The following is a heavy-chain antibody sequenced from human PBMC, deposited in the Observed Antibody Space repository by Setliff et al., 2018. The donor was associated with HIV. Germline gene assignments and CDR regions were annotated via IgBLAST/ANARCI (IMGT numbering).Heavy chain of an antibody. D-gene: IGHD4-17*01. CDR1: GYTFIGDY. CDR2: ISAYNGNT. CDR3: ARGGPRYGGYFYFDY. Sequence: ASVKVSCKASGYTFIGDYMHWVRQAPGQGLEWMGWISAYNGNTNYAQKLQGRVTMTTDTSTSTAYMELRSLRSDDTAVYYCARGGPRYGGYFYFDYWGQGTLVTVSS. V-gene: IGHV1-18*04. J-gene: IGHJ4*02.